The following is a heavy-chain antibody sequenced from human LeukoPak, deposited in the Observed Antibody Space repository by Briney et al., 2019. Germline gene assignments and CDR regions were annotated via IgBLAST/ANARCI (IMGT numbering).Heavy chain of an antibody. V-gene: IGHV3-30*18. D-gene: IGHD2-2*01. CDR3: AKDKEVVPAFYYYYYGMDV. CDR2: ISYDGSNK. CDR1: GFTFSSYG. J-gene: IGHJ6*02. Sequence: GRSLRLSCAASGFTFSSYGMHWVRRAPGKGLEWVAVISYDGSNKYYADSVKGRFTISRDNSKNTLYLQMNSLRAEDTAVYYCAKDKEVVPAFYYYYYGMDVWGQGTTVTVSS.